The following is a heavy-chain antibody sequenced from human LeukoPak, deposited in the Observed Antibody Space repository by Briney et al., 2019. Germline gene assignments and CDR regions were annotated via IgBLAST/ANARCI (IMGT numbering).Heavy chain of an antibody. J-gene: IGHJ4*02. CDR1: GFTYTNYA. CDR3: ARGDSSGCPDY. V-gene: IGHV3-23*01. Sequence: GGSLRLSCAASGFTYTNYAMSWVRQAPGKGLEWVSAIRGSGTSTYYADSEEGRFTISRDNSKNTLFLQMNTLRAEDTAVYYCARGDSSGCPDYWGQGTLVTVSS. D-gene: IGHD3-22*01. CDR2: IRGSGTST.